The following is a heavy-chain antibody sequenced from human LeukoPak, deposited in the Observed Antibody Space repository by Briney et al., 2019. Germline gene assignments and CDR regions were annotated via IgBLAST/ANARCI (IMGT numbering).Heavy chain of an antibody. D-gene: IGHD3-3*01. CDR2: IIPIFGTA. CDR3: ARAVRDDFWSGYYYFDY. J-gene: IGHJ4*02. Sequence: SVKVSCKASGYTFTSYGISWVRQAPGQGLEWMGRIIPIFGTANYAQKFQGRVTITTDESTSTAYMELSSLRSEDTAVYYCARAVRDDFWSGYYYFDYWGQGTLVAVSS. CDR1: GYTFTSYG. V-gene: IGHV1-69*05.